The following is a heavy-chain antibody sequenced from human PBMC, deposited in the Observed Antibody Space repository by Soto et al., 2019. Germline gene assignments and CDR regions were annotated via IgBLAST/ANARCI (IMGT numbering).Heavy chain of an antibody. D-gene: IGHD5-12*01. CDR1: GFTFSSYA. CDR3: AKLQDIVATMGDWSDP. CDR2: ISGSGGST. V-gene: IGHV3-23*01. Sequence: PGGSLRLSCAASGFTFSSYAMSWVRQAPGKGLEWVSAISGSGGSTYYADSVKGRFTISRDNSKNTLYLQMNSLRAEDTAVYYCAKLQDIVATMGDWSDPWGQGTLVTVSS. J-gene: IGHJ5*02.